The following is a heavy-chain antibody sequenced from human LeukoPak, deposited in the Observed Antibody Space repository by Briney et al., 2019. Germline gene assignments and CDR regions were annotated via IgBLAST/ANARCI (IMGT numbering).Heavy chain of an antibody. J-gene: IGHJ4*02. D-gene: IGHD3-9*01. V-gene: IGHV7-4-1*02. CDR2: INTNTGNP. CDR1: GYTFTNYT. Sequence: ASVKVSCKASGYTFTNYTVNWVRQAPGQGLEYMAWINTNTGNPTYAQDFAGRFVFSLDTSVTTTYLQINSLKAADSAVYYCTRGNDTTGYFTYWGQGTLVTVSS. CDR3: TRGNDTTGYFTY.